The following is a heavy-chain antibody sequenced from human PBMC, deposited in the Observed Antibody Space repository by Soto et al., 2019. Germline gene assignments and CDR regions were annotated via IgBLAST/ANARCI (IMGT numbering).Heavy chain of an antibody. CDR2: INPNSGGT. CDR3: ASHLTPGMDV. V-gene: IGHV1-2*04. D-gene: IGHD7-27*01. Sequence: ASVKLSCKASGYTFTGSYMHWVRQAPGQGLEWMGWINPNSGGTNYAQKFQGWVTMTRDTSISTAYMELSRLRSDDTAVYYCASHLTPGMDVWGQGTTVTVSS. CDR1: GYTFTGSY. J-gene: IGHJ6*02.